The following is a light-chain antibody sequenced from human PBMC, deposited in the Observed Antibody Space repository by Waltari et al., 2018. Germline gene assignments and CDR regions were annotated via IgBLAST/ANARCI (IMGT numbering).Light chain of an antibody. CDR1: QSVLYSSNNKNY. J-gene: IGKJ3*01. CDR3: QEYYTQTFS. CDR2: WAS. Sequence: DLVMTQSPDSLAVSLGERATINCKPSQSVLYSSNNKNYLAWYQQKPGQPPKLLIYWASSRESGVPDRFSGSGSGTDFTLTISSLQAEDVAVYYCQEYYTQTFSFGPGTKVDIK. V-gene: IGKV4-1*01.